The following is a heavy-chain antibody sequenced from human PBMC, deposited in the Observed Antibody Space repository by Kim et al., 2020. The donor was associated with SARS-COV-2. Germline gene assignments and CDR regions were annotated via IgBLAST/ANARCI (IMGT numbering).Heavy chain of an antibody. D-gene: IGHD2-15*01. CDR3: AREGALPYGMDA. Sequence: ASVKVSCKASGYTFTGYYLHWVRQVSGQGLEWMGRINPNSGDTKYAQKFQGRVTMTRDMSVSTAYMEMRRLRSDDSAVYYCAREGALPYGMDAWGQGTTVTVSS. J-gene: IGHJ6*02. CDR2: INPNSGDT. V-gene: IGHV1-2*06. CDR1: GYTFTGYY.